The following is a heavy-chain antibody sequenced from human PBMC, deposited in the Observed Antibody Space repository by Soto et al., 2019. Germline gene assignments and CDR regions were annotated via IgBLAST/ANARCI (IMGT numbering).Heavy chain of an antibody. CDR3: ARSSFVVVVPAAPPNWFDP. CDR2: ISAYNGNT. D-gene: IGHD2-2*01. J-gene: IGHJ5*02. V-gene: IGHV1-18*04. Sequence: QVQLVQSGAEVKKPGASVKVSCKASGYTFTSYGISWVRQAPGQGLEWMGWISAYNGNTNYAQKLQGRGTMTTDTSTSTAYMELRSLRSDDTAVYYCARSSFVVVVPAAPPNWFDPWGQGTLVTVSS. CDR1: GYTFTSYG.